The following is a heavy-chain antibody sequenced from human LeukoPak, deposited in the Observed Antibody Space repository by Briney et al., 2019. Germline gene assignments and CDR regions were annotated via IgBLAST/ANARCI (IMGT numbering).Heavy chain of an antibody. Sequence: SQTLSLTCAISGDSVSSDSFAWNWIRQSPSRGLEWLGKTNYRSKWYNDYAVSVKGRITFNSDTSKNQFSLQLNSVTPEDTAVYYCARDYYGSGSYQNYFDYWGQGTLVTASA. J-gene: IGHJ4*02. D-gene: IGHD3-10*01. CDR2: TNYRSKWYN. CDR3: ARDYYGSGSYQNYFDY. CDR1: GDSVSSDSFA. V-gene: IGHV6-1*01.